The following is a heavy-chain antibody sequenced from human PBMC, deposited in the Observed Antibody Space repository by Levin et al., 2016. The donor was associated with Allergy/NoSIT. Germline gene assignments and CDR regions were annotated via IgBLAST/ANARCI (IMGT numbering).Heavy chain of an antibody. CDR3: AKVYGGNPFDY. D-gene: IGHD4-23*01. J-gene: IGHJ4*02. Sequence: WIRQPPGKGLEWVAVISYDGSNKYYADSVKGRFTISRDNSKNTLYLQMNSLRAEDTAVYYCAKVYGGNPFDYWGQGTLVTVSS. V-gene: IGHV3-30*18. CDR2: ISYDGSNK.